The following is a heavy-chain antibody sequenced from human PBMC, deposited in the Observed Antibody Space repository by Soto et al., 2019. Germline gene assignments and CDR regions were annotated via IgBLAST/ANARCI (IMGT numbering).Heavy chain of an antibody. J-gene: IGHJ4*02. CDR3: ATGQYSSGWWYYFDY. V-gene: IGHV1-69*13. CDR1: GGTFSSYA. D-gene: IGHD6-19*01. Sequence: GASVKVSCKASGGTFSSYAISWVRQAPGQRLEWMGGIIPIFGTANYAQKFQGRVTITADESTSTAYMELSSLRSEDTAVYYCATGQYSSGWWYYFDYWGQGTLVTVSS. CDR2: IIPIFGTA.